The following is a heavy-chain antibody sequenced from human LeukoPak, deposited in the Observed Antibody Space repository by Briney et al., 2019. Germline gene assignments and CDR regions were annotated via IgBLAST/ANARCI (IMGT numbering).Heavy chain of an antibody. V-gene: IGHV3-53*01. Sequence: GGSLRLSCAVSGFTVSSNYMSWVRQAPGKGLEWVSVIYSGGSTYYADSVKGRFTISRDNSKNTLYLQMNSLRAEDTAVYYCATVKNDYGDYAPDYWGQGTLVTVSS. CDR2: IYSGGST. CDR3: ATVKNDYGDYAPDY. J-gene: IGHJ4*02. CDR1: GFTVSSNY. D-gene: IGHD4-17*01.